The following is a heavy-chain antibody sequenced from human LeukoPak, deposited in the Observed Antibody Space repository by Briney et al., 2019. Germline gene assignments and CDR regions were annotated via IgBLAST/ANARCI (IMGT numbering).Heavy chain of an antibody. V-gene: IGHV3-23*01. Sequence: PGRSLRLSCAASGFTFSSYAMSSVRPAPGKGLEWVSAISGSGGSTYYADSGKGQFTISRDNSKNTLYLQMNSLRAEDTAVYYCAKDPGGLWLLKTVNYYFDYWGQGTLVTVSS. CDR3: AKDPGGLWLLKTVNYYFDY. D-gene: IGHD5-18*01. CDR1: GFTFSSYA. J-gene: IGHJ4*02. CDR2: ISGSGGST.